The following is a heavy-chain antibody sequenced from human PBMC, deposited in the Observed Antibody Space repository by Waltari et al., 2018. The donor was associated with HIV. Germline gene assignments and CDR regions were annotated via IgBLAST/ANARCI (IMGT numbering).Heavy chain of an antibody. V-gene: IGHV3-7*01. CDR1: GFTFGSFW. J-gene: IGHJ5*02. D-gene: IGHD1-1*01. CDR2: IKEDGSEK. Sequence: EVQLVQSGGGLVQPGGSLRLSCAASGFTFGSFWMSWVRQAPRKGLEWVASIKEDGSEKYYVDAVKGRFTISRDNVKDSLYLQMNSLRVEDTAVYYCARDWRPKLSAETTSKWSDPWGQGTLVTVSS. CDR3: ARDWRPKLSAETTSKWSDP.